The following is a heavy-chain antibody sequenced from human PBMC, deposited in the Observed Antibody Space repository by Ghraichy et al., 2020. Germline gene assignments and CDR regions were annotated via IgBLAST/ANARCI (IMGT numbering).Heavy chain of an antibody. J-gene: IGHJ4*02. Sequence: SETLSLTCTVSGGSISWSTYYWGWVRQPPGRGLEWIGSIHYSGSTYYNPSLKSRVTISGDTSKKQFSLKLSSATATDTAVYYCASTYDSGGSYYFDYWGQGTLVTVSS. CDR3: ASTYDSGGSYYFDY. CDR2: IHYSGST. CDR1: GGSISWSTYY. V-gene: IGHV4-39*01. D-gene: IGHD3-22*01.